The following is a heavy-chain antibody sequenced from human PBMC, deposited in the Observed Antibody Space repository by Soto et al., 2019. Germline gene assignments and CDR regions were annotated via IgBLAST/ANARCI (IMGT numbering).Heavy chain of an antibody. Sequence: GGSLRLSCAASGFTFSSYAMSWVRQAPGKGLEWVSSVSGPGDSTLYADPVKGRFSISRDNSRNTLSLQMNSLRAEDTAIYYCAKRSAWDTYYFDNWGQGTLVTVSS. D-gene: IGHD1-26*01. CDR2: VSGPGDST. CDR1: GFTFSSYA. J-gene: IGHJ4*02. V-gene: IGHV3-23*01. CDR3: AKRSAWDTYYFDN.